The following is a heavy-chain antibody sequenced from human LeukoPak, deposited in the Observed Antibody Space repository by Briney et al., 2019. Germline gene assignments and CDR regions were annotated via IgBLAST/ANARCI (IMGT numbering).Heavy chain of an antibody. D-gene: IGHD4-23*01. J-gene: IGHJ3*02. CDR1: GGSISSYY. Sequence: MASETLSLTCTVSGGSISSYYWTWIRQPPGKGLEWIGYIYYSGSTNYNPSLKSRVTISVDTSKKQFSLKLSSVTAADTAEYYCARNYGGMARAFDIWGQGTMVTVSS. CDR3: ARNYGGMARAFDI. CDR2: IYYSGST. V-gene: IGHV4-59*12.